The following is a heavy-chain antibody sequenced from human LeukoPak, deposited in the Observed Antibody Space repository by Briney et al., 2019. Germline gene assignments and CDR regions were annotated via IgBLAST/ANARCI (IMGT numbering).Heavy chain of an antibody. D-gene: IGHD3-10*01. J-gene: IGHJ4*02. CDR3: AKAMVRGVIIPYFDY. CDR1: GFTFSSYG. CDR2: ISYDGSNK. Sequence: PGGSLRLSCAASGFTFSSYGMHWVRKAPGKGLEWVAVISYDGSNKYYADSVKGRFTISRDNSKNTLYLQMNSLRAEDTAVYYCAKAMVRGVIIPYFDYWGQGTLVTVSS. V-gene: IGHV3-30*18.